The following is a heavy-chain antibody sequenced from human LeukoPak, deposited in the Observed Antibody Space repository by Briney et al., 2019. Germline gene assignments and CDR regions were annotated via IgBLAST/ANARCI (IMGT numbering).Heavy chain of an antibody. J-gene: IGHJ4*02. CDR1: RFTFDDYA. CDR3: AKDKAVAGIGYYFDY. V-gene: IGHV3-9*01. Sequence: PGGSLRLSCAASRFTFDDYAMHWVRQAPGRGLEWVSGISWNSVYIGYADSVKGRFTISRDNAKNSLYLQMNSLRAEDTALYYCAKDKAVAGIGYYFDYWSQGTLVTVSS. CDR2: ISWNSVYI. D-gene: IGHD6-19*01.